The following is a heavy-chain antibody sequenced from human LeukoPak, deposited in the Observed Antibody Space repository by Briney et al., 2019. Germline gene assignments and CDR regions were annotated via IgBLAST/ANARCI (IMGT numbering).Heavy chain of an antibody. CDR1: GFTVSSNY. J-gene: IGHJ4*02. V-gene: IGHV3-66*01. CDR2: IYSGGST. Sequence: PGGSLRLSCAASGFTVSSNYMSWVRQAPGKGLEWVSVIYSGGSTYYADSVKGRFTISRDNSKNTLYLQMNSLRAEDTAVYYCARGPMRGIPDWLQSVIVGELDYWGQGTLVTVSS. CDR3: ARGPMRGIPDWLQSVIVGELDY. D-gene: IGHD3-22*01.